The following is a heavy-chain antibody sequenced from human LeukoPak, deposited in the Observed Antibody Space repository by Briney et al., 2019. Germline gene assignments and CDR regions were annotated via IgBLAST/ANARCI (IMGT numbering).Heavy chain of an antibody. D-gene: IGHD3-22*01. CDR3: ARDYDSSGYYSAVDY. Sequence: ERSLRLSCAASGFTFSSYAMHWVRQAPGKGLEWVAVISYDGSNKYYADSVKGRFTISRDNSKNTLYLQMNSLRAEDTAVYYCARDYDSSGYYSAVDYWGQGTLVTVSS. CDR2: ISYDGSNK. V-gene: IGHV3-30-3*01. J-gene: IGHJ4*02. CDR1: GFTFSSYA.